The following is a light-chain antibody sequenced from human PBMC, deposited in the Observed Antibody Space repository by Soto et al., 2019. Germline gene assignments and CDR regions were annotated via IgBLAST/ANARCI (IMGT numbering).Light chain of an antibody. V-gene: IGLV2-14*01. Sequence: QSVLTQPASVSGSPGQSITISCTGTSSDVGGYNFVSWYQQHPGKAPKLMIFEVSNRPSGVSYRFSGSKSGDTASLTISGLQAEDEADYYCSSFRSKSPLYVFGTGTKVTVL. J-gene: IGLJ1*01. CDR2: EVS. CDR3: SSFRSKSPLYV. CDR1: SSDVGGYNF.